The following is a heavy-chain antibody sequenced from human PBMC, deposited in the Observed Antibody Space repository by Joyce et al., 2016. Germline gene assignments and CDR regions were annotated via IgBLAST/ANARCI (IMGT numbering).Heavy chain of an antibody. D-gene: IGHD2-2*01. V-gene: IGHV3-23*01. J-gene: IGHJ4*02. Sequence: GGGLVQPGGSLRLSCAASGFTFTSYAMTWVRQAPGKGLEWVSGISGSGDSTHYADYVKGRFTISRDNSKNTLYLQMKSLRAEDTAVYYCAKEEDIVVVPAASSYWGQGTLVTVSS. CDR1: GFTFTSYA. CDR3: AKEEDIVVVPAASSY. CDR2: ISGSGDST.